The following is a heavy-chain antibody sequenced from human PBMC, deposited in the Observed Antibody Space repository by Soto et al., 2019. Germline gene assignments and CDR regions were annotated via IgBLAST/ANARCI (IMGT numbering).Heavy chain of an antibody. J-gene: IGHJ4*02. CDR2: ISGSGGST. CDR1: GFTFSSYA. D-gene: IGHD6-19*01. V-gene: IGHV3-23*01. Sequence: GGSLRLSCTASGFTFSSYAMNWVRQAPGKGLEWVSVISGSGGSTYYADSVKGRFTISRDNSKNTLYLQMNSLRAEDTAVYYCASRTSGWYFDYWGQGTLVTVSS. CDR3: ASRTSGWYFDY.